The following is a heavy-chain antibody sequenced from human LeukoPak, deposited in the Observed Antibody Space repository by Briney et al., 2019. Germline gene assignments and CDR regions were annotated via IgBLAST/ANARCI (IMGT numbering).Heavy chain of an antibody. J-gene: IGHJ4*02. CDR1: GFTFSSYW. Sequence: GGSLRLSCAASGFTFSSYWMSWVRQAPGKGLEWVSYIGTTSGAIYYADSVKGRFTISRDSAKNSLYLQMNSLRAEDTAVYYCARFRTWGDKAFDYWGQGTLVTVSS. CDR3: ARFRTWGDKAFDY. D-gene: IGHD2-21*02. CDR2: IGTTSGAI. V-gene: IGHV3-48*01.